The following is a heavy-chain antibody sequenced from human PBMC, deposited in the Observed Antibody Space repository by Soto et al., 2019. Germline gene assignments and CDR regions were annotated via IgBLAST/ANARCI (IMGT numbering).Heavy chain of an antibody. V-gene: IGHV3-11*05. CDR3: ARENYGSFDF. D-gene: IGHD3-10*01. Sequence: SGGSLRLSCAASGFTFSAYYMTWIRQAPGKGLEWVSSISGGSTYTHYADSVQGRFTISRDDAKNSLYLQVNSLRAEDTAVYYCARENYGSFDFWGQGTLVTVSS. CDR1: GFTFSAYY. CDR2: ISGGSTYT. J-gene: IGHJ4*02.